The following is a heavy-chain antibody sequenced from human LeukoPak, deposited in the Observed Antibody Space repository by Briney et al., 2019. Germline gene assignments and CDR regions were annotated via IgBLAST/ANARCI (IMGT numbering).Heavy chain of an antibody. V-gene: IGHV1-69*05. CDR2: IIPIFGTA. Sequence: KVSCKASGGTFSSYAISWVRQAPGQGLEWVGGIIPIFGTAYYAQKFQGRVTITTDESTSTAYMELSSLRSEDTAVYYCARKDTAMGPFDYWGQGTLVTVSS. D-gene: IGHD5-18*01. CDR1: GGTFSSYA. J-gene: IGHJ4*02. CDR3: ARKDTAMGPFDY.